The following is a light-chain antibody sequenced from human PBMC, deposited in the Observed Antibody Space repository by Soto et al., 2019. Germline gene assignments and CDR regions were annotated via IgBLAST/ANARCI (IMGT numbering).Light chain of an antibody. J-gene: IGLJ3*02. CDR3: AVWDDSLNVWV. CDR1: SSNIGGNP. V-gene: IGLV1-44*01. CDR2: NNN. Sequence: QSVLTQPPSASGTPGQRVTISCSGSSSNIGGNPVNWYQQLPGTAPKVLIYNNNQRPSGVPDRFSGSKSGTSASLAITGLRSEDEADYYCAVWDDSLNVWVFGGGTKLTVL.